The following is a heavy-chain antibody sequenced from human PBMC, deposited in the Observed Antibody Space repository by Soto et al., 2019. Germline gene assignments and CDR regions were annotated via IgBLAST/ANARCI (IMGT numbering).Heavy chain of an antibody. CDR3: AMYYGHGQDY. Sequence: QVQLHQSGPGLVKPSETLSLTCSVSGASITNYYWTWIRQSPGKGLEWIGYIYYGGTSNYNSSLKGRVTVSVDMSTNQFPLPLNSVTAADTAVYYCAMYYGHGQDYWGQGPLVTVSS. D-gene: IGHD3-10*01. V-gene: IGHV4-59*01. CDR1: GASITNYY. J-gene: IGHJ4*02. CDR2: IYYGGTS.